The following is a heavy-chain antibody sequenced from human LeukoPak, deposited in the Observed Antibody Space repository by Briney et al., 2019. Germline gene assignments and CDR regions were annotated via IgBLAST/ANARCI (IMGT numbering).Heavy chain of an antibody. D-gene: IGHD5-18*01. CDR1: GGSISSSSYY. J-gene: IGHJ4*02. V-gene: IGHV4-39*01. Sequence: PSATLSLTCTVSGGSISSSSYYWGWIRQPPGKGLEWIGSIYYSGSTYYNPSLKSRVTISVDTSKNQFSLKLSSVTAADTAVYYCARHVDSYVLRGFDYWGQGTLVTVSS. CDR3: ARHVDSYVLRGFDY. CDR2: IYYSGST.